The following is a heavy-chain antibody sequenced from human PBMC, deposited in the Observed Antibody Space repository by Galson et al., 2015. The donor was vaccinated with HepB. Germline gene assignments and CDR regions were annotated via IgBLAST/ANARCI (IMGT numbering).Heavy chain of an antibody. V-gene: IGHV4-34*01. D-gene: IGHD6-6*01. CDR1: GGSFSGYY. J-gene: IGHJ4*02. CDR3: ASAPTRDSSSGDY. Sequence: ETLSLTCAVYGGSFSGYYWSWIRQPPGKGLEWIGEINHSGSTNYNPSLKSRVTISVDTSKNQFSLKLSSVTAADTAVYYCASAPTRDSSSGDYWGQGTLVTVSS. CDR2: INHSGST.